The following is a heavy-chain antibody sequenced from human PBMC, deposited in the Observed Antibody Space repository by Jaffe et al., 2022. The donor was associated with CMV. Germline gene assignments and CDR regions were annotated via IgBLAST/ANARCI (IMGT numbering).Heavy chain of an antibody. Sequence: QVQLQQWGAGLLKPSETLSLTCAVYGGSFSGYYWSWIRQPPGKGLEWIGEINHSGSTNYNPSLKSRVTISVDTSKNQFSLKLSSVTAADTAVYYCARGPPLGFGSIAARETYFDYWGQGTLVTVSS. V-gene: IGHV4-34*01. CDR3: ARGPPLGFGSIAARETYFDY. CDR2: INHSGST. D-gene: IGHD6-6*01. J-gene: IGHJ4*02. CDR1: GGSFSGYY.